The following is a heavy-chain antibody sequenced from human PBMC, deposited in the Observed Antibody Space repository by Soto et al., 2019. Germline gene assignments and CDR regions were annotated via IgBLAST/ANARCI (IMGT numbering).Heavy chain of an antibody. D-gene: IGHD2-2*01. V-gene: IGHV1-18*01. Sequence: QVQLVQSGGEVKRPGASVKVSCKTSAYTFSNYGITWVRQAPGQPLEWLGWISLYSDGANYAQKFQGRVSMTTDACTTTDYIELRSLRSDDTAVYYCARVVPGAEAWFGPWGQGTLVTVSS. J-gene: IGHJ5*02. CDR1: AYTFSNYG. CDR3: ARVVPGAEAWFGP. CDR2: ISLYSDGA.